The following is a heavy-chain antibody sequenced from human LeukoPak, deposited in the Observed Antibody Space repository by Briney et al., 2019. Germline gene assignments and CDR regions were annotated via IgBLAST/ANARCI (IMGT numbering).Heavy chain of an antibody. CDR2: INPNSGGT. CDR3: ARDLSMVRGVITFDY. D-gene: IGHD3-10*01. J-gene: IGHJ4*02. Sequence: ASVKVSCKASGYTFTGYYMHWVRQAPGQGLEWMGRINPNSGGTNYAQKFQGRVTMTRDTSISTAYMELSRLRSDDTAVYYCARDLSMVRGVITFDYWGQGTLVTVPS. CDR1: GYTFTGYY. V-gene: IGHV1-2*06.